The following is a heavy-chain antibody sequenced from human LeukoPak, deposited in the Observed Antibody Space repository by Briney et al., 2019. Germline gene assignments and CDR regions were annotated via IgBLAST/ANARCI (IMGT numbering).Heavy chain of an antibody. CDR3: ARAEYFASESFPAHY. CDR2: IYPGDSDT. Sequence: KFGESLKISCKGSGYIFTNYRIGWVRQMPGKGLEWMVVIYPGDSDTRYSPSFQGQVTISADKSISTAYLQWSSLTASDTAMYFCARAEYFASESFPAHYWGQGTLVTVSS. V-gene: IGHV5-51*01. D-gene: IGHD3-10*01. CDR1: GYIFTNYR. J-gene: IGHJ4*02.